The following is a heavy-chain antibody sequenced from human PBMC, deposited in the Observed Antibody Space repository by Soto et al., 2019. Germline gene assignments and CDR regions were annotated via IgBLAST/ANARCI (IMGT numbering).Heavy chain of an antibody. CDR3: ARDRDDYGSGNYYNRIGF. Sequence: QVQLVQSGAEVKKPGSSVMVSCKASGGIFSTYAISWLRQAPGQGLEWMGGIIPLFGTPNYAQRFQGSVTITADESTSTAYMELSRLRSEDTAVYYCARDRDDYGSGNYYNRIGFWGQGTLVTVSS. CDR1: GGIFSTYA. CDR2: IIPLFGTP. D-gene: IGHD3-10*01. J-gene: IGHJ4*02. V-gene: IGHV1-69*01.